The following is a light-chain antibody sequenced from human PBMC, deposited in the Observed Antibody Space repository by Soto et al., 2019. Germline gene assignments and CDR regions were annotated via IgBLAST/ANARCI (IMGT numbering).Light chain of an antibody. CDR2: DAS. Sequence: EIRMKQSPSALPAAVGDRVTITSRASETISGWLAWYQQRPGKAPNLLIFDASTLESGVPSRFSGSGSGTEFTLTISSLQPGDFATYYCQHYNSHQITFGQGTRLEIK. J-gene: IGKJ5*01. V-gene: IGKV1-5*01. CDR3: QHYNSHQIT. CDR1: ETISGW.